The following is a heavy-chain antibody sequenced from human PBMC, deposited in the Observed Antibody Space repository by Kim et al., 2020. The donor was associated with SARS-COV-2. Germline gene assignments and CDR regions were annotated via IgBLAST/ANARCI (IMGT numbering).Heavy chain of an antibody. V-gene: IGHV1-69*13. Sequence: SVKVSCKASGGTFSSYAISWVRQAPGQGLEWMGGIIPIFGTANYAQKFQGRVTITADESTSTAYMELSSLRSEDTAVYYCARDGALFQGSYRGRIYYFDYWGQGTLVTVSS. CDR2: IIPIFGTA. CDR3: ARDGALFQGSYRGRIYYFDY. D-gene: IGHD3-10*01. J-gene: IGHJ4*02. CDR1: GGTFSSYA.